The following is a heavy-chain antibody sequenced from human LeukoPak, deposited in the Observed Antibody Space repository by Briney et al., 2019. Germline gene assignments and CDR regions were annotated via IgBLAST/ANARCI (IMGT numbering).Heavy chain of an antibody. CDR3: ARDMGGVVGATTAFDF. D-gene: IGHD1-26*01. CDR1: GFTFSSYW. J-gene: IGHJ3*01. Sequence: GGSLRLSCAASGFTFSSYWMTWVRQAPGKGLEWMANIKQDGSERYYVDSVKGRFTISRDNAKNSLYLQMNSLRAEDTAVYYCARDMGGVVGATTAFDFWGQGTMVTVSS. V-gene: IGHV3-7*03. CDR2: IKQDGSER.